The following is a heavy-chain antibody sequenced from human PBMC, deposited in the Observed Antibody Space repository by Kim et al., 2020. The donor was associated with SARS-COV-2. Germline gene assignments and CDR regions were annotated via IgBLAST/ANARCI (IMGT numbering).Heavy chain of an antibody. Sequence: GGSLRLSCAASECTFSSYAMSWCRQAPGKGLEWVAMICGSGGSTFYADPLKGRFTISRDHSKNPVYLQMNSLRDDYTAVYYCAKDPSCGGDVCYSYFDYLGRGTLVTVSS. CDR2: ICGSGGST. J-gene: IGHJ4*02. D-gene: IGHD2-21*01. CDR1: ECTFSSYA. CDR3: AKDPSCGGDVCYSYFDY. V-gene: IGHV3-23*01.